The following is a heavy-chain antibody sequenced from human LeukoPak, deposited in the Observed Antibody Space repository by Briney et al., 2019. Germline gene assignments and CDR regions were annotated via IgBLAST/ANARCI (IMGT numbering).Heavy chain of an antibody. CDR2: ISSSSSTI. CDR3: ARERTPMGASNCFDP. CDR1: GFIFSRYS. V-gene: IGHV3-48*01. J-gene: IGHJ5*02. D-gene: IGHD5-18*01. Sequence: GGSLRLSCAASGFIFSRYSMNWIRQAPGKGLEWISYISSSSSTIYYADSLKGRFTIARDNAKHSLYLQLNSLRAEDTAVYYCARERTPMGASNCFDPWGQGSLVTVSS.